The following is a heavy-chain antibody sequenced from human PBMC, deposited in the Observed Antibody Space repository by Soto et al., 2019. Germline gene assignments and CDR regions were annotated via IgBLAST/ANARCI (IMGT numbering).Heavy chain of an antibody. Sequence: GESLKISCKGSGYSFTSYWIGWVRQMPGKGLEWMGIIYPGDSDTRYSPSFQGQVTISADKSISTAYLQWSSLKASDTAMYYCARAIHQNYYDSSGYYRYFDYWGQGTLVTVSS. CDR2: IYPGDSDT. V-gene: IGHV5-51*01. CDR1: GYSFTSYW. D-gene: IGHD3-22*01. CDR3: ARAIHQNYYDSSGYYRYFDY. J-gene: IGHJ4*02.